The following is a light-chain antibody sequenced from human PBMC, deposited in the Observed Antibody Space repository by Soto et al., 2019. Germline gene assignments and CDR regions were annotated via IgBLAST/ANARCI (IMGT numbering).Light chain of an antibody. V-gene: IGKV3-11*01. Sequence: EIVLTQSPATLSLSPGVRATLSCRASQSVNIYLAWYQQKPGQAPRLLIYDASNRATGIPARFSGSGSGTDFTPTISSLEPEDLGFYYCQQYRGWPRSFGQGTNVEIK. J-gene: IGKJ1*01. CDR3: QQYRGWPRS. CDR2: DAS. CDR1: QSVNIY.